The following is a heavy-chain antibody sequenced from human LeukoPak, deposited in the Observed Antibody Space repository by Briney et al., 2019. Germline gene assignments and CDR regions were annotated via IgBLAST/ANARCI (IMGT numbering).Heavy chain of an antibody. V-gene: IGHV4-59*01. J-gene: IGHJ4*02. CDR1: GGSISSYY. D-gene: IGHD2/OR15-2a*01. CDR3: ARMGFPPTHFDY. CDR2: IYYSGST. Sequence: PSETLSLTCTVSGGSISSYYWSWIRQPPGKGLEWIGYIYYSGSTNYNPSLKSRVTISVDTSKNQFSLKLSSVTAADTAVYYCARMGFPPTHFDYWGQGTLVTVSS.